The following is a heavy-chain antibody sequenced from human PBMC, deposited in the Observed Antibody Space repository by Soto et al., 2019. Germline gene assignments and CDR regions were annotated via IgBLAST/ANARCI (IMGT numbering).Heavy chain of an antibody. Sequence: ASVKVSCKASGFNFISSAVHGVRQARGQGPEWIGWIVVGSGSTKYAQTFQERVTISRDTSKSTVYLELRSLRSEDTAVYYCAAEDSGKYVNLLDFWGQGTLVTVSS. CDR1: GFNFISSA. V-gene: IGHV1-58*01. D-gene: IGHD2-15*01. CDR2: IVVGSGST. J-gene: IGHJ4*02. CDR3: AAEDSGKYVNLLDF.